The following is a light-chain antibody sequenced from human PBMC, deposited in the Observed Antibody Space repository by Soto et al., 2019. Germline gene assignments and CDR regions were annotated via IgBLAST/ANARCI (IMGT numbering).Light chain of an antibody. CDR1: ESVHSN. CDR2: GSS. Sequence: EVVMTQSPATLSVSPGERATLSCRASESVHSNLAWYQQKPGQAPRLLISGSSTRATGTPARFSGSGSGTGFTLTIDSLQSEDFAIYYCQQYSDWPCTFGQGTKLEIK. V-gene: IGKV3-15*01. J-gene: IGKJ2*02. CDR3: QQYSDWPCT.